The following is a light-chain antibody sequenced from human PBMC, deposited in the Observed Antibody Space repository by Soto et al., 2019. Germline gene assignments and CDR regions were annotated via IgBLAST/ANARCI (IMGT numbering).Light chain of an antibody. CDR2: AAS. CDR3: QQFGNSPQT. V-gene: IGKV3-20*01. J-gene: IGKJ1*01. CDR1: QTVNSNY. Sequence: EIVLTQSPGTLSLSAGERATLSCRASQTVNSNYFAWYQQKPGQAPRLLIYAASSRAIGIPDRFSGSGSGTDFTLTISGLEPEDFAVYYCQQFGNSPQTFGQGTKVEIK.